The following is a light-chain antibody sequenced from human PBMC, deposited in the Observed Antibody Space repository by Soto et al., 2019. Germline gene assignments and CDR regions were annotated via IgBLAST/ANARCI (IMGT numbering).Light chain of an antibody. V-gene: IGLV2-14*01. CDR3: TSYTLSSHYV. CDR1: SSDVGGYEY. CDR2: EVS. J-gene: IGLJ1*01. Sequence: QSALTQPASVSGSPGQSITISCTGTSSDVGGYEYVSWYQQHPGKAPKLMLYEVSYRPSGVSNRFSGSKSGNTASLTISGLQAEDAADYYCTSYTLSSHYVLGSGTKVIV.